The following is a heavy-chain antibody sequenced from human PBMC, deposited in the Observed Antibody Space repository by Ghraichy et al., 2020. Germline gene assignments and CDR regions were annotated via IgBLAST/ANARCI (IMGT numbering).Heavy chain of an antibody. V-gene: IGHV3-23*01. CDR1: GFTFSSYA. Sequence: RGSLRLSCAASGFTFSSYAMSWVRQAPGKGLEWVSAISGSGGSTYYADSVKGRFTISRDNSKNTLYLQMNSLRAEDTAVYYCAKDRGRAARWGEGDYWGQGTLVTVSS. CDR3: AKDRGRAARWGEGDY. D-gene: IGHD6-6*01. J-gene: IGHJ4*02. CDR2: ISGSGGST.